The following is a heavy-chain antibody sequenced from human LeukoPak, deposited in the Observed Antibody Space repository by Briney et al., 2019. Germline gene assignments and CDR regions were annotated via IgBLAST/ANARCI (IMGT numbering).Heavy chain of an antibody. CDR3: ARGPSVYYYYYYMDV. J-gene: IGHJ6*03. Sequence: PGGSLRLSCAATGFTFSIYWMSWVRQARGKGLVWVANIKQDGSEKYYVDSVKGRFTISRDNAKNSLYLQMNSLRAEDTAVYYCARGPSVYYYYYYMDVWGKGTTVSVS. CDR2: IKQDGSEK. V-gene: IGHV3-7*01. CDR1: GFTFSIYW.